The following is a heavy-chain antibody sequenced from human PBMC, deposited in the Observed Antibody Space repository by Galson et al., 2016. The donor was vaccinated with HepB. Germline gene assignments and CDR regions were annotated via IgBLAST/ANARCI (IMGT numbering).Heavy chain of an antibody. V-gene: IGHV3-23*01. D-gene: IGHD1-1*01. CDR1: GFNFNIYD. CDR2: ISYNGAHT. J-gene: IGHJ4*02. Sequence: SGAEVKKPGGSLRLSCAASGFNFNIYDMTWVRQAPGKGLEWVSTISYNGAHTYYAASVKGRFGVSRDNSRNTLYLQINTLRAEDTAVYYCARWDTYTNWRTQLRGDFWGQGTLVAVSS. CDR3: ARWDTYTNWRTQLRGDF.